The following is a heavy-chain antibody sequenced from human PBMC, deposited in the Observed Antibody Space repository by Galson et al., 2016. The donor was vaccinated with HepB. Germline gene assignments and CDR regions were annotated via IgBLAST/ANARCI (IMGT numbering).Heavy chain of an antibody. CDR2: IYYSGST. D-gene: IGHD4-23*01. V-gene: IGHV4-30-4*01. CDR3: AREEGYGGHSVIAY. Sequence: WIRQSPAKGLEWIGYIYYSGSTYYNPTLKSRLSMSVDTSKNQFSLKLRSVTATDTAVYYCAREEGYGGHSVIAYWGQGTLVTVSS. J-gene: IGHJ4*02.